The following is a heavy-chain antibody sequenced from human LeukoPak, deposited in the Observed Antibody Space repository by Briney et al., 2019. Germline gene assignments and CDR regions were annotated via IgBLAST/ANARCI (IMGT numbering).Heavy chain of an antibody. CDR1: GGSISSYY. Sequence: SETLSLTCTVSGGSISSYYWSWIRQPPGKGLEWIGYIYYSGSTNYNPSLKSRVTISVDTSKNQFSLKLSSVTAADTAVYYCARHNQSRGYTGFDYWGQGTLVTVSS. V-gene: IGHV4-59*08. CDR3: ARHNQSRGYTGFDY. D-gene: IGHD5-18*01. CDR2: IYYSGST. J-gene: IGHJ4*02.